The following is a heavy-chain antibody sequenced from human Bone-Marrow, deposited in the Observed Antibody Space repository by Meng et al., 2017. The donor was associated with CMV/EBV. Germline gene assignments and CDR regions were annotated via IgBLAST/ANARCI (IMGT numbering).Heavy chain of an antibody. Sequence: QVQLVQSGAEMKKPGASVKVSCKASGFTFSDYCIRWVRQAPGQGLEWMGWVNPNNEATNYARKFQGRVSMTTDTSTSTVYMELSRLMSDDTAMYYCVRSSGSCLYDYWGQGTLVTVSS. CDR1: GFTFSDYC. CDR2: VNPNNEAT. D-gene: IGHD3-22*01. CDR3: VRSSGSCLYDY. V-gene: IGHV1-2*02. J-gene: IGHJ4*02.